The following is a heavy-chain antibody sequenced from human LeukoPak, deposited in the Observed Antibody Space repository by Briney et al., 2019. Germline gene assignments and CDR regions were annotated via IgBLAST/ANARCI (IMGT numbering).Heavy chain of an antibody. CDR1: GGSFSGYY. CDR2: MYTSGTT. CDR3: ARSVRRLYGSGRSNWFDP. J-gene: IGHJ5*02. V-gene: IGHV4-59*10. Sequence: SETLSLTCAVYGGSFSGYYWSWIRQPAGKGLEWIGHMYTSGTTNYNPSLKSRVTMSVDTSKNQFSLKLSSVTAADTAVYYCARSVRRLYGSGRSNWFDPWGQGTLVTVSS. D-gene: IGHD3-10*01.